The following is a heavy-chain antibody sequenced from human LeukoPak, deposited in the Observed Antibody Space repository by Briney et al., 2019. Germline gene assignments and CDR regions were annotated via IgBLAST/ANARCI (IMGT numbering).Heavy chain of an antibody. V-gene: IGHV3-74*01. CDR2: IKSDGSWT. CDR3: VRETSYRFDP. Sequence: GSLRLSCATSGSTFRSYWMNWVRQAPGKGLVWVSTIKSDGSWTTYAASVKGRFTITRDNAKNTLYLQMNSLGDEDTAVYYCVRETSYRFDPWGQGTLVIVSS. J-gene: IGHJ5*02. CDR1: GSTFRSYW.